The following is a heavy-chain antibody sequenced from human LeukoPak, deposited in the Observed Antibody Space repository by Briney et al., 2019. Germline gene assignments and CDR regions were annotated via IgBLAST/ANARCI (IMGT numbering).Heavy chain of an antibody. Sequence: SETLSLTCTVSGGSISSGDYYWSWIRQPPGKGLEWIGYIYYSGSTYYNPSLKSRVTISVDTSKNQFSLKLSSVTAADTAVYYCASSSIVGANFDYWGQGTLVTVSS. V-gene: IGHV4-30-4*01. J-gene: IGHJ4*02. CDR1: GGSISSGDYY. D-gene: IGHD1-26*01. CDR3: ASSSIVGANFDY. CDR2: IYYSGST.